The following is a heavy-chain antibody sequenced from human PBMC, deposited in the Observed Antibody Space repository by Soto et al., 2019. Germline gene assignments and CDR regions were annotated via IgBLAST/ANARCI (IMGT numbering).Heavy chain of an antibody. CDR3: ARVNSSGWNESYFDY. J-gene: IGHJ4*02. V-gene: IGHV3-33*01. CDR1: GFTFSSXX. D-gene: IGHD6-19*01. CDR2: IWYDGSNK. Sequence: TGGSLRLSCAASGFTFSSXXXHXVRQAPGKGLEWEAVIWYDGSNKYYADSVKGRFTISRDNSKNTLYLQMNSLRAEDTAVYYCARVNSSGWNESYFDYWGQGTLVTVSS.